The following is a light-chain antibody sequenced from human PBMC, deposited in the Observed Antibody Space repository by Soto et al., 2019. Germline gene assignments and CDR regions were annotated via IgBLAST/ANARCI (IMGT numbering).Light chain of an antibody. CDR2: DDS. Sequence: SYELTQSPSVSVAPGQTARISCGGNNIGSRNVNWYQRRPGQAPLLVVYDDSDRPSGIPERFSGSNSGTTATLTISRVEAGDEADYYCQSYDSVMRASVFGGGTKLTVL. CDR3: QSYDSVMRASV. J-gene: IGLJ2*01. V-gene: IGLV3-21*02. CDR1: NIGSRN.